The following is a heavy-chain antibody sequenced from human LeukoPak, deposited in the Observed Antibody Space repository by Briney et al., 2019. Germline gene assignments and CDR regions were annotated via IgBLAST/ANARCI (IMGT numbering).Heavy chain of an antibody. CDR1: GFTFSSCA. CDR2: ISGRGGST. CDR3: AKGAREAFYDFWSGSSHFDY. V-gene: IGHV3-23*01. J-gene: IGHJ4*02. Sequence: PGGSLRLSCAASGFTFSSCAMSWVRQAPGKGLEWVSAISGRGGSTYFADSVKGRFTVSRDNSKNTLYLQMNSLRAEDTALYYCAKGAREAFYDFWSGSSHFDYWGQGTLVTVSS. D-gene: IGHD3-3*01.